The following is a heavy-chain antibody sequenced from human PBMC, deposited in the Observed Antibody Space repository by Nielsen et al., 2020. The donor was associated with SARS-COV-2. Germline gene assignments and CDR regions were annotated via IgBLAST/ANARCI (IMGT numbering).Heavy chain of an antibody. CDR2: ISAYNGNT. J-gene: IGHJ3*02. CDR1: GYTFTSYG. V-gene: IGHV1-18*01. CDR3: ARGESGRYFDWLFSDAFDI. D-gene: IGHD3-9*01. Sequence: ASVKVSGKASGYTFTSYGISWVRQAPGQGLEWMGWISAYNGNTNYAQKLQGRVTMTTDTSTSTAYMELRSLRSDDTAVYYCARGESGRYFDWLFSDAFDIWGQGTMVTASS.